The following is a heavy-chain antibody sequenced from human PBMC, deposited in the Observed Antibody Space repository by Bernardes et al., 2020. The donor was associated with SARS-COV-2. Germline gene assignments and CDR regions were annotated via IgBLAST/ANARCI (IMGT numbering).Heavy chain of an antibody. CDR1: GDSLRNSF. J-gene: IGHJ4*02. V-gene: IGHV4-59*01. Sequence: SGTLTLTCVVSGDSLRNSFWSWIRQPPGRGLAWIGYLSYSGRSDYNPSLKSRVTISVDTSKSQFSLELRSVTAADTAVYYCARDRGEVVTLFGVVTGPQYCDFWGKGMLVDVSS. D-gene: IGHD3-3*01. CDR2: LSYSGRS. CDR3: ARDRGEVVTLFGVVTGPQYCDF.